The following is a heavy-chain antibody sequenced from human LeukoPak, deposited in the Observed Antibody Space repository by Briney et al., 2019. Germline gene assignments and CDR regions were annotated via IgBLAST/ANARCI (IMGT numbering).Heavy chain of an antibody. CDR3: ARHPSYTSGWPLDY. CDR1: GYGSTNSW. V-gene: IGHV5-51*01. Sequence: GESLKISCKGSGYGSTNSWIGWVRQVPGKGLEWMGIIYLGDSDTRYSPSFQGQVTISADKSITTAYLQWSSLKASDPAIYYCARHPSYTSGWPLDYWGQGTLVTVSS. D-gene: IGHD6-19*01. J-gene: IGHJ4*02. CDR2: IYLGDSDT.